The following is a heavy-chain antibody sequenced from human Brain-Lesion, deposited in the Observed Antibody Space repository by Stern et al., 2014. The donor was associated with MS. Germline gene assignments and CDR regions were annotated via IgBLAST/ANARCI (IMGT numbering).Heavy chain of an antibody. CDR2: SAHSGST. V-gene: IGHV4-4*02. D-gene: IGHD6-13*01. CDR1: GGSISSSNW. J-gene: IGHJ4*02. CDR3: ARFPASRPHVFDS. Sequence: VQLVESGPGLVKPSGTLSLTCAVSGGSISSSNWWSWVRQSPGKGLEWIGESAHSGSTIYNPSLKSRVTVSADKSKNSFSLNLRSGTAADTAVYFCARFPASRPHVFDSWGQGTLVTVSS.